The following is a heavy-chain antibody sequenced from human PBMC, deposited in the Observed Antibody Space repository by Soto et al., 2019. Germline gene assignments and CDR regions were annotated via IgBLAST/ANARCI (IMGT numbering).Heavy chain of an antibody. D-gene: IGHD2-2*01. Sequence: QVQLVQSGAEVKKPGASVKVSCKASGYTFTSYGISWVRQAPGQGLEWMGWISAYNGNTNYAQKLQGRVTMTTDTSTSTANRELRSLRSADTAVYYCARDSRYCSSTSCYGPPQFDYWGQGTLVTVSS. CDR3: ARDSRYCSSTSCYGPPQFDY. J-gene: IGHJ4*02. CDR1: GYTFTSYG. V-gene: IGHV1-18*01. CDR2: ISAYNGNT.